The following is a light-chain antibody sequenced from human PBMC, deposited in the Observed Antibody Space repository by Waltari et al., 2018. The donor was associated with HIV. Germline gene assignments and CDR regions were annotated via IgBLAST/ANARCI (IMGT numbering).Light chain of an antibody. CDR2: SAS. CDR3: LQDYNDPRT. Sequence: ALQMTQSPSSLSAVVGARVAITVRARQAIRKDLGWYQQKPGKAPKFLIYSASTSQNGVPSSCSGSGAGTDYTLTISSLQPEDFATYDSLQDYNDPRTFSQGTKVEI. CDR1: QAIRKD. V-gene: IGKV1-6*01. J-gene: IGKJ1*01.